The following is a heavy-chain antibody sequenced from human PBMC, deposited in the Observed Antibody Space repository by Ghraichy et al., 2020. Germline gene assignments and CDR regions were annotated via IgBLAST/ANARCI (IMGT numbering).Heavy chain of an antibody. CDR1: FFPFLLSL. CDR2: ISSNSRTT. CDR3: ARDRDDNWGTYRYTCNN. Sequence: SLTLSFSSSFFPFLLSLLPFFLPAPGKGLEWVSYISSNSRTTYYADSVKGRFTISRDNAKNSLYLQMHSLRDEDTAVYYCARDRDDNWGTYRYTCNNWGQGTLVTVSS. V-gene: IGHV3-48*02. J-gene: IGHJ4*02. D-gene: IGHD3-16*02.